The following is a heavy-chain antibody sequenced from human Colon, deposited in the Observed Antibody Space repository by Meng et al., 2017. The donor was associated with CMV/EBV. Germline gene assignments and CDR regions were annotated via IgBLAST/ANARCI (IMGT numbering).Heavy chain of an antibody. CDR1: GFTFSNYW. V-gene: IGHV3-7*01. J-gene: IGHJ5*02. Sequence: GGSLRLSCAASGFTFSNYWMTWVRQAPGKGLEWVANIKQNGRETSYADSVKGRFTLSRDDAKNSLYLQLNSLRPEDTAVYYCARDPFQAHLLDDFLDTWGQGTLVTVSS. CDR2: IKQNGRET. CDR3: ARDPFQAHLLDDFLDT. D-gene: IGHD3-3*01.